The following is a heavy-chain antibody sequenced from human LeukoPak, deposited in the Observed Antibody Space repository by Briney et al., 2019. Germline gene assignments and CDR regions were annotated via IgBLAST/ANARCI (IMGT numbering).Heavy chain of an antibody. CDR2: ISAYNGDT. CDR1: GYTFTANG. J-gene: IGHJ4*02. CDR3: AGSGDIVATKSFDY. V-gene: IGHV1-18*01. D-gene: IGHD5-12*01. Sequence: ASVKVSCKASGYTFTANGITWVRQAPGQGLEWMGWISAYNGDTVYALMFQGRVTMTTDTSTSTAYMELRSLRSDDTAVYYCAGSGDIVATKSFDYWGQGTLVTVSS.